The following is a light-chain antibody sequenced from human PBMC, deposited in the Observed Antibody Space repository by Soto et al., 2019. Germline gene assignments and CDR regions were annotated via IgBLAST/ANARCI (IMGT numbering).Light chain of an antibody. V-gene: IGKV3-20*01. CDR3: QQFSSTPWT. CDR2: DAS. Sequence: EIVLTQSPGTLSLSPGERATLSCRASQSVSSTYLAWYQQKPGRAPRLLIYDASSRATGIPDRFSGSGSGAEFTLTISRLEPEDFAMYYCQQFSSTPWTFGQGTEVEIK. CDR1: QSVSSTY. J-gene: IGKJ1*01.